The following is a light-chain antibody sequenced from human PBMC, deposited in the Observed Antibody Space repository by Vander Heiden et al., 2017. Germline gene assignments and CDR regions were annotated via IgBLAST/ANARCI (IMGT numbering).Light chain of an antibody. CDR1: QGISSY. CDR2: AAS. J-gene: IGKJ3*01. CDR3: QQQNSYPRRFT. Sequence: DIQLTQSPSFLSASVGDRVTITCRASQGISSYLAWYQQKPEKAPKLLIYAASTLQRGVPSRFSGSGCGTEFTLTISSRQPEDFATYYCQQQNSYPRRFTFGHGTKVDIK. V-gene: IGKV1-9*01.